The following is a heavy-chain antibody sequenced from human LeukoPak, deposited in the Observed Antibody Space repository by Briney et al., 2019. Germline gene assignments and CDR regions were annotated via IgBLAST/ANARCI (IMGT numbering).Heavy chain of an antibody. J-gene: IGHJ3*02. CDR2: IYYSGST. V-gene: IGHV4-31*03. CDR3: ARDDSGTNAFDI. CDR1: GGSISSGGYY. Sequence: PSETLSLTCTVSGGSISSGGYYWSWIRQHPGKGLEWIGYIYYSGSTYYNPSLKSRVTISVDTSKNQFSLKLSSVTAADTAVYYCARDDSGTNAFDIRGQGTMVTVSS. D-gene: IGHD1-1*01.